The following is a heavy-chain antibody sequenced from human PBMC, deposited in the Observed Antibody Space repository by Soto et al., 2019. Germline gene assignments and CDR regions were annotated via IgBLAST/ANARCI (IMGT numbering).Heavy chain of an antibody. J-gene: IGHJ6*02. CDR3: ASSHLGTKTYGMDV. CDR2: INAGNGNT. Sequence: ASVKVSCKASGYTFTSYAMHWVRQAPGQRLEWMGWINAGNGNTKYSQKFQGRVTITRDTSASTTYMELSSLRSEDTAVYYCASSHLGTKTYGMDVWGQGTTVTV. CDR1: GYTFTSYA. D-gene: IGHD1-7*01. V-gene: IGHV1-3*01.